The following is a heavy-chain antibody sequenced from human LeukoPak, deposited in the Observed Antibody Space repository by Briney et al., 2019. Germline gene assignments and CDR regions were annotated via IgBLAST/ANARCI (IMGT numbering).Heavy chain of an antibody. V-gene: IGHV3-53*01. CDR1: GFTVGSNY. D-gene: IGHD2-2*01. Sequence: PGGSLRLSCAASGFTVGSNYMTWVRQAPGKGLEWVALIYGDDYTFYADSVEGRFTVSRDRSKNTVYLRLNSLRPEDTAVYFCARGPSLVPATIYYHYMDVWGTGTTVTASS. J-gene: IGHJ6*03. CDR2: IYGDDYT. CDR3: ARGPSLVPATIYYHYMDV.